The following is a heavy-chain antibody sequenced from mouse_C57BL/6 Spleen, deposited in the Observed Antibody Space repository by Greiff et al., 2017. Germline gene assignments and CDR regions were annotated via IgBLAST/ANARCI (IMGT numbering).Heavy chain of an antibody. CDR3: ARYGYGTGFAD. J-gene: IGHJ3*01. Sequence: QVQLQQPGAELVKPGASVKLSCKASGYTFTSYWMHWVKQRPGQGLEWIGMIHPNSGSTNYNEKFKSKATLTVDKSSSTAYMQLSSLTSEDSAVCYCARYGYGTGFADWGQGTLVTVSA. CDR1: GYTFTSYW. V-gene: IGHV1-64*01. CDR2: IHPNSGST. D-gene: IGHD1-1*01.